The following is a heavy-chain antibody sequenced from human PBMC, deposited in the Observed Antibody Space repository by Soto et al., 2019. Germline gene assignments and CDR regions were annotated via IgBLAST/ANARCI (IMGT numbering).Heavy chain of an antibody. CDR2: INHSGST. V-gene: IGHV4-34*01. CDR3: ARGRGRPHTYYYYYMDV. Sequence: SETLSLTCAVYGGSFSGYYWSWIRQPPGKGLEWIGEINHSGSTNYNPSLKSRVTISVDTSKNQFSLKLSSVTAADTAVYYCARGRGRPHTYYYYYMDVWGKGTTVTVSS. J-gene: IGHJ6*03. CDR1: GGSFSGYY. D-gene: IGHD1-26*01.